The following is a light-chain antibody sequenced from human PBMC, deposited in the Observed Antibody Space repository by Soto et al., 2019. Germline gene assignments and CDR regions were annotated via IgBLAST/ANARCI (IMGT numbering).Light chain of an antibody. CDR1: QSVSSN. CDR2: GAS. Sequence: EIVMTQSPATLSVSPGETATLSCRASQSVSSNLAWYQQKPGQAPRLLISGASTRATAIPARFSGSGSGTDFTLTISSLQSEDFAVYYCQQYNDWPRTFGQGTNVEIK. CDR3: QQYNDWPRT. V-gene: IGKV3-15*01. J-gene: IGKJ1*01.